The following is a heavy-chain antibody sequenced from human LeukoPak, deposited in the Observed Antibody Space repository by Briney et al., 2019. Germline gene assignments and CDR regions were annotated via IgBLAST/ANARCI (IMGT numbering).Heavy chain of an antibody. CDR3: ARDRGLLGRYFDL. CDR1: GGSISSGGYY. Sequence: PSETLSLTCTVSGGSISSGGYYWSWIRQHPGKGLEWIGYIYYSGSTYYNPSLKSRVTISVDTSKNQFSLKLSSVTAADTAVYYCARDRGLLGRYFDLWGRGTLVTVSS. V-gene: IGHV4-31*03. J-gene: IGHJ2*01. D-gene: IGHD3-10*01. CDR2: IYYSGST.